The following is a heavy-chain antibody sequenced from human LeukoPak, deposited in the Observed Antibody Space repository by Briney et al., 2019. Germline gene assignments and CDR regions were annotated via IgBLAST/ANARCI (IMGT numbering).Heavy chain of an antibody. CDR2: INPNSGDT. CDR3: ARVLMVRGVPPGD. V-gene: IGHV1-2*02. CDR1: GYTFTSYG. Sequence: ASVKVSCKASGYTFTSYGISWVRQAPGQGLEWMGWINPNSGDTNYAQKFQGRVTMTRDTSISTAYMDLRRLRSDDTAVYYCARVLMVRGVPPGDWGQGTLVTVSS. D-gene: IGHD3-10*01. J-gene: IGHJ4*02.